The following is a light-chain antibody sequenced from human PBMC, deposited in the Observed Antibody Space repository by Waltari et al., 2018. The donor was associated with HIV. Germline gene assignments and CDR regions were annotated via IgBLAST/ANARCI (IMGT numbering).Light chain of an antibody. Sequence: EIALTQSPRTLSLSPGDGGTIFCRASQAIDSSHLAWYQHKAGQSPRLLIYGGSVRATDVPDRFSGSVSGTDFTLTIARVEPEDFAVYYCQQCDMLPETYGQGTK. V-gene: IGKV3-20*01. J-gene: IGKJ1*01. CDR3: QQCDMLPET. CDR2: GGS. CDR1: QAIDSSH.